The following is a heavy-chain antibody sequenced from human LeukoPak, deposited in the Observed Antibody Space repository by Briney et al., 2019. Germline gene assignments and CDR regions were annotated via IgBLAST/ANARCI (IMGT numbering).Heavy chain of an antibody. V-gene: IGHV3-23*01. J-gene: IGHJ6*03. D-gene: IGHD5-24*01. CDR2: ISGIPYST. Sequence: PSGRSLRLSCAASGFTFISYAIRWVRQAPGKGLEWVSAISGIPYSTYYADSVKGGFTISRDNSKNTMYLQMNSLRAEDTAVYYCEKNIWTEMATIYYYMDVWGKGTTVTVSS. CDR1: GFTFISYA. CDR3: EKNIWTEMATIYYYMDV.